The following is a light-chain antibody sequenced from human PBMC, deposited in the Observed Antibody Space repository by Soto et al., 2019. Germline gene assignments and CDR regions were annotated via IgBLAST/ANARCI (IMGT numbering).Light chain of an antibody. J-gene: IGKJ3*01. CDR1: QTVISY. Sequence: IQMTQFPSSLSASVGVRVTITCRAGQTVISYLTWYQQNPGRSPNLLIYAASNLQIGVPSRFSGSGSGTEFTLTISDLQPEDFATYYCHQSYSNLFPFGPGTKV. V-gene: IGKV1-39*01. CDR2: AAS. CDR3: HQSYSNLFP.